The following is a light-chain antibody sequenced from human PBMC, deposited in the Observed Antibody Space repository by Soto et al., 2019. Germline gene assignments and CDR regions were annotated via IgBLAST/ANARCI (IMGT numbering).Light chain of an antibody. J-gene: IGKJ4*01. V-gene: IGKV3-20*01. CDR2: GAY. CDR1: QSVSNNY. CDR3: QQYGSSPLT. Sequence: EIVLTQSPGTLSLSPGERATLSCRASQSVSNNYLAWYQQKPGQAPRLLIYGAYNRATGIPDRFSGSGSGTDFTLTIRRLEPEDFAVYYCQQYGSSPLTFGGGTKVDI.